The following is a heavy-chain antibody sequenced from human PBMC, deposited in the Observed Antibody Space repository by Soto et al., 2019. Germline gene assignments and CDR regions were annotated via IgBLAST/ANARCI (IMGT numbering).Heavy chain of an antibody. J-gene: IGHJ5*02. V-gene: IGHV4-30-4*01. CDR1: GASVSGGSYY. D-gene: IGHD5-12*01. CDR3: ARDTYSGYDFGL. CDR2: IPSRGRP. Sequence: PSETLSLTCSVSGASVSGGSYYFICVRQPPWKGLEWIGYIPSRGRPFYNPSLTSRGTISADTSKNQLSLQLTSVTAADTAVYYCARDTYSGYDFGLWGQGTLVTVSS.